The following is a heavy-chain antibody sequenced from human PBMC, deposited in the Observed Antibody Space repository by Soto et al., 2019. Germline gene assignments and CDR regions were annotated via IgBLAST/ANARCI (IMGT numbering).Heavy chain of an antibody. CDR2: VNHSGST. J-gene: IGHJ6*02. Sequence: SETLSLTCTVSGGSVSSGTYYWSWIRQPPGKGLEWIGEVNHSGSTNYNPSLKSRVTISVDTSKNQFSLKLSSVTAADTAVYYCAATVPNYYYYGMDVWGQGTTVTVSS. CDR3: AATVPNYYYYGMDV. D-gene: IGHD4-17*01. V-gene: IGHV4-61*01. CDR1: GGSVSSGTYY.